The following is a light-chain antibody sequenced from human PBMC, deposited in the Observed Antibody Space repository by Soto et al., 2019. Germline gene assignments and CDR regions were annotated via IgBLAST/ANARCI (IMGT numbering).Light chain of an antibody. V-gene: IGKV3-11*01. Sequence: EIVLTQSPATLSLSPGERATLSCRASQSVSNYLGWYQQKSGQAPRLLISDVSKRATGIPARFSGSGSGTDFNLTISSLEPEDFAVYYCQHRVNWPTFGGGTKVEIK. J-gene: IGKJ4*01. CDR1: QSVSNY. CDR3: QHRVNWPT. CDR2: DVS.